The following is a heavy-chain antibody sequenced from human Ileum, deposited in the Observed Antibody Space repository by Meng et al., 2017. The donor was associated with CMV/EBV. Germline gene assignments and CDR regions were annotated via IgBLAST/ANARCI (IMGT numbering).Heavy chain of an antibody. CDR2: IYTADSDT. V-gene: IGHV5-51*01. D-gene: IGHD2-21*02. CDR1: GNSFTNYW. CDR3: ARLVTGAPLDG. Sequence: SCKGSGNSFTNYWIGWVRQMPGRGLEWMGIIYTADSDTRYSPSFQGQVTISADKSISTAYLQWSSLKASDTAMYYCARLVTGAPLDGWGQGTLVTVSS. J-gene: IGHJ4*02.